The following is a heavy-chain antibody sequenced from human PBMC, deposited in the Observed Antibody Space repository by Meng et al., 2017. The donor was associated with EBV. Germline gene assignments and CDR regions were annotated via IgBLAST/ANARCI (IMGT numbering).Heavy chain of an antibody. J-gene: IGHJ4*01. CDR2: IYYSGST. Sequence: QLQLQESGPGLVKPSETLSLTCPVSGGSISSSSYYWGWIRQPPGKGLEWIGSIYYSGSTYYNPSLKSRVTISVDTSKNQFSLKLSSVTAADTAVYYCARSSPVRFGELSNWGHGTLGIVSS. CDR1: GGSISSSSYY. CDR3: ARSSPVRFGELSN. D-gene: IGHD3-10*01. V-gene: IGHV4-39*07.